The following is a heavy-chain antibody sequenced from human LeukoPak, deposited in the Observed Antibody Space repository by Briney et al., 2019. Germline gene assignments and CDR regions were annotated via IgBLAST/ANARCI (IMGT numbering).Heavy chain of an antibody. CDR1: GFTFTIYD. J-gene: IGHJ5*02. V-gene: IGHV3-48*04. D-gene: IGHD2-2*01. Sequence: PGGSLRLSCAASGFTFTIYDMHWVRQAPGKGLEWVSYISSSSSTIYYADSVKGRFTISRDNAKNSLYLQMNSLRAEDTAVYYCARDGRADIVVVPAALDPWGQGTLVTVSS. CDR3: ARDGRADIVVVPAALDP. CDR2: ISSSSSTI.